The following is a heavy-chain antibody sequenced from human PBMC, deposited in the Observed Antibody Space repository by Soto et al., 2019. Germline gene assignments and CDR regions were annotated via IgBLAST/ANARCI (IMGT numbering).Heavy chain of an antibody. D-gene: IGHD5-18*01. V-gene: IGHV3-30-3*01. Sequence: QEQLMESGGGGVQPGRSLRLSCVASGFSFSSQAMHWVRQAPGKGLEWVAAISNDGNRQLYADSVKDRFTISRDNSRNTLDLQMNNLRTEDTGVYFCARDIYSYGSVGTPDIWGQGTMVTVSS. CDR2: ISNDGNRQ. CDR1: GFSFSSQA. CDR3: ARDIYSYGSVGTPDI. J-gene: IGHJ3*02.